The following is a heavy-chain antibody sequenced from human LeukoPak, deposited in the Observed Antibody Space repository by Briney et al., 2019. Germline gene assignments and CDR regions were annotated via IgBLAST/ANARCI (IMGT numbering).Heavy chain of an antibody. J-gene: IGHJ4*02. D-gene: IGHD3-10*01. Sequence: RASVKVSCKASGFTFTSYAMQWVRQAGGNRLEWIGWIVVGSSNTSYAQKFQERVTITRDMSTSTAYMELSSLRAEDTAVYDCAAVGRGPSDYWGQETLVTASS. CDR1: GFTFTSYA. CDR3: AAVGRGPSDY. V-gene: IGHV1-58*02. CDR2: IVVGSSNT.